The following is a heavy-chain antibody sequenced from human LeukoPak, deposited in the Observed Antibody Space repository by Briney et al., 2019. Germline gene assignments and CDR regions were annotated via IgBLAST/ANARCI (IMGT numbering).Heavy chain of an antibody. D-gene: IGHD2-15*01. V-gene: IGHV4-59*08. CDR3: ARKTYCSGGRCYGENWLDP. CDR1: GGSISGYH. J-gene: IGHJ5*02. Sequence: SETLSLTCTVTGGSISGYHWNWIRQSPGKGLEWISNIFYTGNTDYNPSLKSRVTISINTSKNEISLILRSVTAADTAVHYCARKTYCSGGRCYGENWLDPWGQGILVTVSS. CDR2: IFYTGNT.